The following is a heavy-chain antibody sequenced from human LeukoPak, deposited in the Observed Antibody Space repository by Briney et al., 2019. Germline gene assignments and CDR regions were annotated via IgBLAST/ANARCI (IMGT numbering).Heavy chain of an antibody. CDR1: GFTFGDYA. J-gene: IGHJ6*03. Sequence: GGSLRLSCTASGFTFGDYAMSWVRQAPGKGLEWVGFIRSKAYGGTTEYAASVKGRFTISRDDSKSIAYLQMNSLKTEDTAVYYCTRDCSSTSCHPWYYYYYMDVWGKGTTVTVSS. D-gene: IGHD2-2*01. CDR3: TRDCSSTSCHPWYYYYYMDV. V-gene: IGHV3-49*04. CDR2: IRSKAYGGTT.